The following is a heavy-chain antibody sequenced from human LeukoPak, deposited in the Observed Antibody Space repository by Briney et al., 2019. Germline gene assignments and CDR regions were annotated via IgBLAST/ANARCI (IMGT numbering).Heavy chain of an antibody. V-gene: IGHV3-21*01. CDR3: AKVGCTNGVCYNDY. CDR2: ISSSSSSHI. CDR1: GSTFSSYS. D-gene: IGHD2-8*01. Sequence: GGSLRLSCTASGSTFSSYSMNWVRQAPGKGLEWVSSISSSSSSHIYYADSMKGRFTISRDNAKNSLSLQMSSLRAEDTAVYYCAKVGCTNGVCYNDYWGQGTLVTVSS. J-gene: IGHJ4*02.